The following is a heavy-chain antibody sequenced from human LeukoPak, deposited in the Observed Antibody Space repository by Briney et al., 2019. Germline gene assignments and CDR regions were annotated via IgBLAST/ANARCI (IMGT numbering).Heavy chain of an antibody. V-gene: IGHV1-2*02. D-gene: IGHD3-16*01. Sequence: GASVKVSCKASGYTFTGYYMHWVRQAPGQGLEWTGWINPKSGGTNYAQKFQGRVTMTRDTSINTAYMDLSSLRSDDTAVYYCARDRAILAMDYEFDYWGQGTLVTVSS. CDR3: ARDRAILAMDYEFDY. J-gene: IGHJ4*02. CDR2: INPKSGGT. CDR1: GYTFTGYY.